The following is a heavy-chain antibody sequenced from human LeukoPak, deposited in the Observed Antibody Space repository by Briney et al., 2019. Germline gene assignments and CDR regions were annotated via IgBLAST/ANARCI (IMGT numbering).Heavy chain of an antibody. V-gene: IGHV4-59*08. J-gene: IGHJ4*02. CDR3: ARLQSGLGYFDS. CDR1: GGSISSYY. Sequence: SETLSLTCTVSGGSISSYYWSWIRQPPGKGLEWIGYIYYSGSTNYNPSLKSRVTISVDTSKNQFSLKLSSVTAADTAVYYCARLQSGLGYFDSWGQGILVTVSS. CDR2: IYYSGST.